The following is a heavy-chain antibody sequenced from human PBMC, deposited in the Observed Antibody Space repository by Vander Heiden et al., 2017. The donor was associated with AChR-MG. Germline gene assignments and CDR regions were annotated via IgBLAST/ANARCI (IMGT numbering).Heavy chain of an antibody. D-gene: IGHD6-19*01. J-gene: IGHJ6*02. CDR2: ISSSSSTI. V-gene: IGHV3-48*01. CDR3: ASRIAVAGNYYYYYGMDV. Sequence: EVQLVESGGGLVQPGGSLRLSCAASGFTFSSDRMNWVRQPPGQGLEWVSYISSSSSTIYYADSVKGRFTISRDNAKNSLYLQMNSLRAEDTAVYYCASRIAVAGNYYYYYGMDVWGQGTTVTVSS. CDR1: GFTFSSDR.